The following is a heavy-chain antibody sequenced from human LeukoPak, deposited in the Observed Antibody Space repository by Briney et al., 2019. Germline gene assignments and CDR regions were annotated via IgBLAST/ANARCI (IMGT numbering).Heavy chain of an antibody. J-gene: IGHJ4*02. CDR2: ISGSGGSR. CDR1: GFTFSSYA. CDR3: ASQVNYYDSSGYQLEDDY. V-gene: IGHV3-23*01. Sequence: PGGSLRLSCAASGFTFSSYAMSWVRQAPGKGLEWVSFISGSGGSRYYGDSVKGRFTISRDNSKNTLYMQMNSLRAEDTAVYYCASQVNYYDSSGYQLEDDYWGQGTLVTVSS. D-gene: IGHD3-22*01.